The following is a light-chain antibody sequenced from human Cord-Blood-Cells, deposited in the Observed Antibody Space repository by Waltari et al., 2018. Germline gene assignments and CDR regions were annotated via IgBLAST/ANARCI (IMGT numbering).Light chain of an antibody. J-gene: IGLJ2*01. CDR2: EGS. CDR1: SSDVGSYNL. V-gene: IGLV2-23*03. CDR3: CSYAGSSTFDVV. Sequence: QSALTQPASVSGSPGQSITISCPGTSSDVGSYNLFSWYQQHPGKAPKLMIYEGSKRPSGVSNRFSGSKSGNTASLTISGLQAEDEADYYCCSYAGSSTFDVVFGGGTKLTVL.